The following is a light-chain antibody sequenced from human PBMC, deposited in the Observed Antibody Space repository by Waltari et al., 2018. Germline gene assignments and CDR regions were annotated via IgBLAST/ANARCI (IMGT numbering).Light chain of an antibody. V-gene: IGLV3-10*01. CDR3: YSSDSTGLRV. CDR1: ELPRKY. CDR2: EDT. J-gene: IGLJ1*01. Sequence: SYELTQPPSVSVSPGQTARITCSGHELPRKYAYWFQQKSGQAPRLVIYEDTKRPSGIPGGCFGSSSGTVATLTISGGQVDDEADYYCYSSDSTGLRVFGGGTTVVVL.